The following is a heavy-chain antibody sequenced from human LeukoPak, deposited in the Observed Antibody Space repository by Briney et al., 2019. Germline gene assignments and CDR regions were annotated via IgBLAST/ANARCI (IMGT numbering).Heavy chain of an antibody. V-gene: IGHV1-18*04. CDR2: ISAYNGNT. CDR3: ARVPQWLELRGAFDY. J-gene: IGHJ4*02. CDR1: GYTFTGYY. Sequence: ASVKVSCKASGYTFTGYYMHWVRQAPGQGLEWMGWISAYNGNTNYAQKLQGRVTVTTDTSTSTAYMELRSLRSDDTAVYYCARVPQWLELRGAFDYWGQGTLVTVSS. D-gene: IGHD6-19*01.